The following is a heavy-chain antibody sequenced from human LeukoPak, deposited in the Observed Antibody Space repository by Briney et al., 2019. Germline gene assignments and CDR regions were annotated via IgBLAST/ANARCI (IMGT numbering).Heavy chain of an antibody. CDR3: ATHMVRGTSNDY. D-gene: IGHD3-10*01. CDR1: RFTLSSYW. CDR2: IKQDGSER. J-gene: IGHJ4*02. Sequence: PGGALRLSCAASRFTLSSYWMSWGRQALGEGVEWVANIKQDGSERYYVGSLKRLFTISRDTAKNSLYQQMNRLRAEDTAVYYCATHMVRGTSNDYWGQGTLVTVSS. V-gene: IGHV3-7*03.